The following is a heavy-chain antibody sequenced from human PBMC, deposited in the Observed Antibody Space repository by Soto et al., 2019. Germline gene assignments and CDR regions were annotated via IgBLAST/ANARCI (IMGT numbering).Heavy chain of an antibody. CDR2: VIPLFSKA. D-gene: IGHD2-21*01. J-gene: IGHJ2*01. Sequence: VQLVQSGVEVKKPGSSVKVSCMASGGTFSAYATNWVRQAPGQGLEWMGRVIPLFSKAEYAQKFRGRVLFTADESTNTAYVKLSGLNSEDTGVYFCARDRGGDFWIYFDLWGLGTLVTVSS. CDR1: GGTFSAYA. CDR3: ARDRGGDFWIYFDL. V-gene: IGHV1-69*01.